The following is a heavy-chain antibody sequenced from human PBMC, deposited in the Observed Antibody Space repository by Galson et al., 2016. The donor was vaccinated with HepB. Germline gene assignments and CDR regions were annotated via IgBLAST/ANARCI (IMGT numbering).Heavy chain of an antibody. D-gene: IGHD6-19*01. J-gene: IGHJ3*01. CDR1: GGSISSGGYY. V-gene: IGHV4-31*03. CDR3: ATQASGWYYGAFDV. Sequence: TLSLTCNVSGGSISSGGYYWSWIRQHPGKGLEWIGYIHYSGSTFYNPSLKSRVSISVDTSKNQFSQSLSSVNAADTAVYYCATQASGWYYGAFDVWGQGTMFTVSS. CDR2: IHYSGST.